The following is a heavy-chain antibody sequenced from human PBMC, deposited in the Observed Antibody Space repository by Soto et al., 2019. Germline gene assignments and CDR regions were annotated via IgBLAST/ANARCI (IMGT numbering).Heavy chain of an antibody. CDR2: IVVGSGNT. D-gene: IGHD2-15*01. V-gene: IGHV1-58*02. CDR1: GFTFTSSA. J-gene: IGHJ6*02. Sequence: QMQLVQSGPEVKKPGTSVKVSCKASGFTFTSSAMQWVRQARGQRLEWIGWIVVGSGNTNYAQKFQERVTITRDMSTSTAYMELSSLRSEDTAVYYCAADECSGGSCNRNYYYYGMDVWGQGTTVTVSS. CDR3: AADECSGGSCNRNYYYYGMDV.